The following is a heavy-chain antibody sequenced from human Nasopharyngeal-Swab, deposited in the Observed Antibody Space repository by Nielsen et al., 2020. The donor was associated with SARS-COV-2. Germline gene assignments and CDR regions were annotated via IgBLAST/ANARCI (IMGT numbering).Heavy chain of an antibody. Sequence: CAVYGGSFSGHQWSWVRQPPGKGLEWIGEVSHGGGTNYNPSLKSRVTIAVATSKNPFSLKLSSVPAADTAVYYCARGGAGVVPSPVLGLGPYYSYYYMDVWGKGTTVTVSS. CDR3: ARGGAGVVPSPVLGLGPYYSYYYMDV. D-gene: IGHD2-2*01. CDR1: GGSFSGHQ. V-gene: IGHV4-34*01. J-gene: IGHJ6*03. CDR2: VSHGGGT.